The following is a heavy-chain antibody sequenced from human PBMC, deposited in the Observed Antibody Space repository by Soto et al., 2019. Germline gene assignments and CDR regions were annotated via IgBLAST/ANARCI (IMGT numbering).Heavy chain of an antibody. CDR3: AKDGESGVVIVPAAKPVCY. CDR1: GFNIRTYV. Sequence: EVLLLESGGGLVQPGGSLRLSCTVSGFNIRTYVISWLRQAPGKGLEWVSAISGNGDDTYYADSVKGRFNISKDNSRNTLYLQMKSLRVEDTALYYYAKDGESGVVIVPAAKPVCYWGKRTLVTVTS. V-gene: IGHV3-23*01. D-gene: IGHD2-2*01. J-gene: IGHJ4*02. CDR2: ISGNGDDT.